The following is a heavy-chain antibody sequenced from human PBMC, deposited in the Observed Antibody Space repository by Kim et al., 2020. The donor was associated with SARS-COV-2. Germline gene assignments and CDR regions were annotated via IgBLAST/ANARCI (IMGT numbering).Heavy chain of an antibody. CDR3: ARIYRSSSGAAWGYYYYGMDV. Sequence: SGPTLVKPTQTLTLTCTFSGFSLSTSGMCVSWIRQPPGKALEWLALIDWDDDKYYSTSLKTRLTISKDTSKNQVVLTMTNMDPVDTATYYCARIYRSSSGAAWGYYYYGMDVWGQGTTVTVSS. D-gene: IGHD2-2*01. V-gene: IGHV2-70*01. CDR2: IDWDDDK. CDR1: GFSLSTSGMC. J-gene: IGHJ6*02.